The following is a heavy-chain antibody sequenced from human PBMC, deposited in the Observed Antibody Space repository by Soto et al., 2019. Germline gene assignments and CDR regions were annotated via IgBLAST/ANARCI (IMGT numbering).Heavy chain of an antibody. V-gene: IGHV3-48*01. CDR3: ARVEKVGDYGIVDY. CDR1: GFTFSSYS. Sequence: PGGSLRLSCAASGFTFSSYSMNWVRQAPGKGLEWVSYISSSSSTIYYADSVKGRFTISRDNAKNSLYLQMNSLRAEDTAVYYCARVEKVGDYGIVDYWGQGTLVTVSS. J-gene: IGHJ4*02. D-gene: IGHD4-17*01. CDR2: ISSSSSTI.